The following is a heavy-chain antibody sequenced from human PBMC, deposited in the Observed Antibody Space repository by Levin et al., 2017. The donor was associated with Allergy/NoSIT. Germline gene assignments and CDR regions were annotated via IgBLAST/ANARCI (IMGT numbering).Heavy chain of an antibody. Sequence: GGSLRLSCAASGFTFSSYAMHWVRQAPGKGLEWVAYISYGGGNKYYADSVKGRFTISRDNSKNTLYLEMNSLRTEDTAVYYCATEGGIVLVVDATADAFDIWGQGTMVTVS. CDR2: ISYGGGNK. J-gene: IGHJ3*02. CDR3: ATEGGIVLVVDATADAFDI. CDR1: GFTFSSYA. D-gene: IGHD2-15*01. V-gene: IGHV3-30-3*01.